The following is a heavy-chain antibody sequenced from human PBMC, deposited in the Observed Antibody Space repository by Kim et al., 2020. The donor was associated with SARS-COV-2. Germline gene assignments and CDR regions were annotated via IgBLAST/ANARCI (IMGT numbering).Heavy chain of an antibody. CDR2: ISSSGSTI. Sequence: GGSLRLSCAASGFTFSDYYMSWIRQAPGKGLEWVSYISSSGSTIYYADSVKGRFTISRDNAKNSLYLQMNSLRAEDTAVYYCARGRVPAATHLPPVYYGMDVWGQGTTVTVSS. J-gene: IGHJ6*02. D-gene: IGHD2-2*01. V-gene: IGHV3-11*01. CDR1: GFTFSDYY. CDR3: ARGRVPAATHLPPVYYGMDV.